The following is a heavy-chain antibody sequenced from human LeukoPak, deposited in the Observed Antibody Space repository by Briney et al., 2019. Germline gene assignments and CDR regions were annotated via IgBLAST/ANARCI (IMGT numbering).Heavy chain of an antibody. V-gene: IGHV3-30*02. J-gene: IGHJ4*02. CDR3: TKAMPNNGY. CDR2: IRYDGSNK. Sequence: QTGGSLRLSCEASGFTFSGHGMHCVRQAPGKGLEWVAFIRYDGSNKYYADSVKGRLTISRDNSKSTLYLQMDSLRPEDTAVYYCTKAMPNNGYWGQGTLVTVSS. CDR1: GFTFSGHG. D-gene: IGHD2-2*01.